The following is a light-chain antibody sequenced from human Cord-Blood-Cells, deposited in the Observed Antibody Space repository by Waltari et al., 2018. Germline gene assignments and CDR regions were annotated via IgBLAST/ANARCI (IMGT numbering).Light chain of an antibody. CDR2: EGS. V-gene: IGLV2-23*01. Sequence: QSALTQPASVSGSPGQSITLSCTGTSSYVGSYNLVVWYQQPPGKAPKLMINEGSKRPSGVSNRFSGSKSGNTASLTISGLQAEDEADYYCCSYAGSSTLVFGGGTKLTVL. J-gene: IGLJ3*02. CDR1: SSYVGSYNL. CDR3: CSYAGSSTLV.